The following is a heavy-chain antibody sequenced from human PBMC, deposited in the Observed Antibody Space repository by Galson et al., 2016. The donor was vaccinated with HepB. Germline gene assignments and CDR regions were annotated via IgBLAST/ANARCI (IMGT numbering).Heavy chain of an antibody. J-gene: IGHJ4*02. CDR1: GFSFSDHY. CDR2: TRNKASGYTR. CDR3: VRAAYCSGGACYHAFDY. Sequence: SLRLSCAASGFSFSDHYMDWVRQAPGKGLEWVGRTRNKASGYTREYAASVKGRFTISSDDSKNSLYLQMNSLRSEDTAVYYCVRAAYCSGGACYHAFDYWGQGTLATVSS. V-gene: IGHV3-72*01. D-gene: IGHD2-15*01.